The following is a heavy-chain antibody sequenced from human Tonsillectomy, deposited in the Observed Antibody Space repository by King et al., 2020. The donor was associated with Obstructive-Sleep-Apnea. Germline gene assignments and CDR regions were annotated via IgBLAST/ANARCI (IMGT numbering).Heavy chain of an antibody. V-gene: IGHV3-33*06. CDR3: AKDHSSSWYFDY. CDR2: IWYDGSNK. CDR1: GFTFSSYG. D-gene: IGHD6-13*01. J-gene: IGHJ4*02. Sequence: QLVQSGGGVVQPGRSLRLSCAASGFTFSSYGMHWVRQAPGKGLEWVAVIWYDGSNKYYADSVKGRFTTSRDNSKNTLYLQMNSLRAEDTAVYYCAKDHSSSWYFDYWGQGTLVTVSS.